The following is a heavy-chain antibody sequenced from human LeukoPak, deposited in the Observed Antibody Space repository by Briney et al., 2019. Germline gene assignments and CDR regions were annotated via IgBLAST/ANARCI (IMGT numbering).Heavy chain of an antibody. Sequence: GGSLRLSCAASGFTFSSYWMSWVRQAPGKGLEWVANIKQDGSEKYYVDSVKGRFTISRDNAKNSLYLQMNSLRAEDTAVYYCARESGDYNRKRYFDYWGQGTLVTVSS. D-gene: IGHD4-17*01. CDR3: ARESGDYNRKRYFDY. V-gene: IGHV3-7*01. CDR2: IKQDGSEK. CDR1: GFTFSSYW. J-gene: IGHJ4*02.